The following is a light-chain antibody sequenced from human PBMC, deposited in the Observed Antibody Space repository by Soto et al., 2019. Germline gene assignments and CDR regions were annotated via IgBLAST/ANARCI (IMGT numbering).Light chain of an antibody. CDR1: SSNIGSNT. Sequence: QSVLTQPPSASGTPGQRVTISCSGSSSNIGSNTVHWYQQLPGTAPKLLIYSNNQRPSGVPDRFSGSKSGTSASLAISGPQSEDEADYYCAAWDDILNAVVFGGGTKLTVL. CDR3: AAWDDILNAVV. V-gene: IGLV1-44*01. CDR2: SNN. J-gene: IGLJ2*01.